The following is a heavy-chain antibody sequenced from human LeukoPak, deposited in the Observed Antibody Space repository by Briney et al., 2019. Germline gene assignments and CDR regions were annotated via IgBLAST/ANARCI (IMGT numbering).Heavy chain of an antibody. J-gene: IGHJ5*01. CDR2: IRDSGAT. V-gene: IGHV3-66*03. CDR1: GFSVSNYY. Sequence: GGSLRLSCAGSGFSVSNYYMNWVRDAPGKGREWVSLIRDSGATFYANSVKGRFTISRDDSKNTIYLQMNRLRVEDTAVYFCARDRAVTQVWVEFDSWGQGTQVTVSS. CDR3: ARDRAVTQVWVEFDS. D-gene: IGHD3-16*01.